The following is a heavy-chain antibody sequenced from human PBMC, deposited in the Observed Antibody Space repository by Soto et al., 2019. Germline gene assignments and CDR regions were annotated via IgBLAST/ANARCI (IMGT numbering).Heavy chain of an antibody. CDR3: VRDNVDTALQGGQYQYYYHGMDV. V-gene: IGHV3-23*01. D-gene: IGHD5-18*01. J-gene: IGHJ6*02. Sequence: EVQLLESGGGLVQPGGSLRLSCAASGFTFSSYAMSWVRQAPGKGLEWVSAISGSGGSTYYADSVKGRFTISVDSSKNTLYLQMNILRADDTAIYYCVRDNVDTALQGGQYQYYYHGMDVWGQGTTVTVSS. CDR1: GFTFSSYA. CDR2: ISGSGGST.